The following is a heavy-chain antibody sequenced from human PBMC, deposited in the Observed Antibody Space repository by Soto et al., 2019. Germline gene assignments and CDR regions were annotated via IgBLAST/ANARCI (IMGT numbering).Heavy chain of an antibody. CDR2: IYYSGST. CDR3: ARHVGGGIVPHFDY. CDR1: GGSISSYY. D-gene: IGHD2-2*01. J-gene: IGHJ4*02. V-gene: IGHV4-59*08. Sequence: SETLSLTCTVSGGSISSYYWSWIRQPPGKGLEWIGYIYYSGSTNNNPSLKSRVTISVDTSKNQFSLKLSSLTAADTAVYYCARHVGGGIVPHFDYWGQGTLVTVSS.